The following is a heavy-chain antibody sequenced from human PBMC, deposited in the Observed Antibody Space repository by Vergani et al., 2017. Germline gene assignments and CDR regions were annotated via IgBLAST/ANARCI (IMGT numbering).Heavy chain of an antibody. CDR1: GGSISSGGYY. CDR2: IAYSGST. J-gene: IGHJ6*03. Sequence: QVQLQESGPGLVKPSQTLSLTCTVSGGSISSGGYYWSWIRQHPGKGLEWIGYIAYSGSTYYNPSLKSRVTIAVDTSKNQLSLKLSSVTAADTAVYYCARAGTDSGYYYYYMDVWGKGTTVTVSS. D-gene: IGHD1/OR15-1a*01. V-gene: IGHV4-31*03. CDR3: ARAGTDSGYYYYYMDV.